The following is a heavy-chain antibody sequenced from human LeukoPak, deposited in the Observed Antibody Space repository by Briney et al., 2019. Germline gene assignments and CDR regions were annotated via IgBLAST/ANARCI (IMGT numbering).Heavy chain of an antibody. J-gene: IGHJ6*04. CDR2: ISYDGSNK. CDR1: GFIFRNYG. Sequence: PGRSLRLSCAASGFIFRNYGMHWVRQAPGKGLEWVAVISYDGSNKYYADSVKGRFTTSRDNARNSLYLQMNSLIAEDTTVYYCAEIGITMIGGVWGKGTTVTISS. V-gene: IGHV3-30*18. D-gene: IGHD3-10*02. CDR3: AEIGITMIGGV.